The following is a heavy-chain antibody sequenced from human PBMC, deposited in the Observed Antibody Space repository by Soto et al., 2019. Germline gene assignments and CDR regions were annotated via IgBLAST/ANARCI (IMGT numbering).Heavy chain of an antibody. CDR1: GYTFTSYG. J-gene: IGHJ4*02. CDR3: ARGYDILTGYYPFDY. D-gene: IGHD3-9*01. Sequence: QVQLVQSGAEVKKPGASVKVSCKASGYTFTSYGISWVRQAPGQGLEWMGWISAYNGNTNYAQKLQGRVTMTTDTSTSTVYRELRSLTSDDTAVYYCARGYDILTGYYPFDYWGQGTLVTVSS. CDR2: ISAYNGNT. V-gene: IGHV1-18*01.